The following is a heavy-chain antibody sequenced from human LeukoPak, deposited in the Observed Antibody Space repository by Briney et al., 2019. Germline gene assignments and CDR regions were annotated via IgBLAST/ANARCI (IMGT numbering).Heavy chain of an antibody. CDR2: INPNSGGT. D-gene: IGHD3-3*01. CDR3: AREPYDFWSGYYSYYYGMDV. V-gene: IGHV1-2*02. J-gene: IGHJ6*02. CDR1: GYTFTGYY. Sequence: ASVKVSCKASGYTFTGYYMHWVRQAPGQGLEWMGWINPNSGGTNYAQKFQGRVTMTRDTSISTAYMELSRLRSDDTAVYYCAREPYDFWSGYYSYYYGMDVWGQGTTVTASS.